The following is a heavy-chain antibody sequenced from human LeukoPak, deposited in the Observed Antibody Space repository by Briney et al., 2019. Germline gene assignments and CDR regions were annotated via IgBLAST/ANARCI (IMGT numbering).Heavy chain of an antibody. D-gene: IGHD5-18*01. J-gene: IGHJ4*02. CDR2: ISWNSGSI. Sequence: GRSLRLSCAASGFTFDDYAVHWVRQAPGKGLEWVSGISWNSGSIGYADSVKGRFTISRDNAKNSLYLQMNSLRAEDMALYYCARGDRFRYSYADYWGQGTLVTVSS. CDR1: GFTFDDYA. V-gene: IGHV3-9*03. CDR3: ARGDRFRYSYADY.